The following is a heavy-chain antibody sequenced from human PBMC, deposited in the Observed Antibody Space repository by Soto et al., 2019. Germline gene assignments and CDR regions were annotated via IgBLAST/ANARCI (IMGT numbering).Heavy chain of an antibody. Sequence: EVQLLESGGDLVQPGGSLRLSCVASGFIFSDYPMTWVRQAPGKGLEWVSTIGVSGADTYYADSVKGRFTITRDNSKNTVYMQMNSLRAEDTADYYCAKRAVTGVLWFFDHWGQGALVAVSS. CDR1: GFIFSDYP. CDR2: IGVSGADT. J-gene: IGHJ4*02. D-gene: IGHD6-19*01. V-gene: IGHV3-23*01. CDR3: AKRAVTGVLWFFDH.